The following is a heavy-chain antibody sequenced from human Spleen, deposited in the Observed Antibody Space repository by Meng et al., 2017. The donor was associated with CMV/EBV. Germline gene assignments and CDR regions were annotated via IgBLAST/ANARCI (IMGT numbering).Heavy chain of an antibody. Sequence: QVQLQRWGAGLLTPSEPLSLTCAFYGGSFSGYYWSWIRQPPGKGLEWIGSIYYSGSTFYNPSLKSRGTISVDTSKNQFSLKLTSVTAADTAVYYCARDRGVGGYEPFDYWGQGTLVTVSS. CDR1: GGSFSGYY. J-gene: IGHJ4*02. CDR2: IYYSGST. D-gene: IGHD5-12*01. CDR3: ARDRGVGGYEPFDY. V-gene: IGHV4-34*01.